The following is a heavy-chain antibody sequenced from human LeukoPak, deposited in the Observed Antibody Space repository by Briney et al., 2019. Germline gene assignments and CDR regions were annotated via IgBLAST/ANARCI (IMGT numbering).Heavy chain of an antibody. CDR3: GKKTQGTQYDFWGGYSYYYYGMDV. Sequence: GGSLRLSCAASGFTFSSYWMHWVRQAPGKGLVWVSRINSDGSSTIYADSVKGRFTISRDNAKNTLYLQMNSLRAEDTAVYYCGKKTQGTQYDFWGGYSYYYYGMDVWGQGTTVTVSS. D-gene: IGHD3-3*01. CDR2: INSDGSST. J-gene: IGHJ6*02. V-gene: IGHV3-74*01. CDR1: GFTFSSYW.